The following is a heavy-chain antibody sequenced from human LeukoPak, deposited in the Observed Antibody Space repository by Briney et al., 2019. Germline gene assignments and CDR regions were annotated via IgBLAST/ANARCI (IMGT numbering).Heavy chain of an antibody. CDR2: ISNSDTTI. J-gene: IGHJ4*02. Sequence: GGSLRLSCAASGFTFSSYAMSWVRQAPGKGLEWVSYISNSDTTIYYADSVKGRFTISRDNAKNSLYLQMNSLGAEDTAVYYCARVGVLSSSWLLYWGQGTLVTVSS. CDR1: GFTFSSYA. CDR3: ARVGVLSSSWLLY. V-gene: IGHV3-48*03. D-gene: IGHD6-13*01.